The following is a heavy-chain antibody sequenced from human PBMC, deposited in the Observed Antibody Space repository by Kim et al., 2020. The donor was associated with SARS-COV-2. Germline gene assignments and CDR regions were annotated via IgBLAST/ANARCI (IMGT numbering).Heavy chain of an antibody. J-gene: IGHJ6*04. V-gene: IGHV3-7*01. CDR2: IKQDGSEK. CDR1: GFTFSSYW. CDR3: AREGDGYNFPCYYGMDV. Sequence: GGSLRLSCAASGFTFSSYWMSWVRQAPGKGLERVANIKQDGSEKYYVDSVKGRFTISRDNAKNSPYLQMNSMRAEDTAVYDCAREGDGYNFPCYYGMDVCGEGNTVAVTT. D-gene: IGHD5-12*01.